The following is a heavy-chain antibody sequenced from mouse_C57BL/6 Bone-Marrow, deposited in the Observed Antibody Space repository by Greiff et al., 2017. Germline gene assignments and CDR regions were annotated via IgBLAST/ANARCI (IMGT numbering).Heavy chain of an antibody. CDR1: GYTFTSYW. Sequence: QVQLQQSGAELVRPGSSVKLSCKASGYTFTSYWMHWVKQRPIQGLEWIGNIDPSDSETHYNQKFKDKATLTVDKSSSTAYMQLSSLTSEDSAVXYCARRYYGSSYWYFDVWGTGTTVTVSS. D-gene: IGHD1-1*01. J-gene: IGHJ1*03. CDR2: IDPSDSET. V-gene: IGHV1-52*01. CDR3: ARRYYGSSYWYFDV.